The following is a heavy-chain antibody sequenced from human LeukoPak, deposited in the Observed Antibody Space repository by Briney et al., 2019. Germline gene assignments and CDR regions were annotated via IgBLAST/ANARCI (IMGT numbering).Heavy chain of an antibody. CDR3: VRVGFTTSWSNFDY. CDR1: GYXFPAYF. Sequence: ASVKVSCKTAGYXFPAYFMHWVRQAPGQGLEWIGRINPNGGDTNYAQKFQGRVTMASDTSISTAYIELNSLISDDTAVYYCVRVGFTTSWSNFDYWGQGTLVTVSS. V-gene: IGHV1-2*06. J-gene: IGHJ4*02. CDR2: INPNGGDT. D-gene: IGHD2-2*01.